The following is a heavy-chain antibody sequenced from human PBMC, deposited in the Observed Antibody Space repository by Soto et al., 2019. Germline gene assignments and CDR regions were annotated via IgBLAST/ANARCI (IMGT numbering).Heavy chain of an antibody. CDR3: AQDYYDSSGYYRYFQH. V-gene: IGHV4-31*03. J-gene: IGHJ1*01. CDR2: IYYSGST. CDR1: GGSISSGGYY. D-gene: IGHD3-22*01. Sequence: SESLSLTCTVSGGSISSGGYYCSWSRQHPGKGLEWIGYIYYSGSTYYNPSLKSRVTISVDTSKNQFSLKLSSVTAADTAVYYCAQDYYDSSGYYRYFQHWGQGTLVTVS.